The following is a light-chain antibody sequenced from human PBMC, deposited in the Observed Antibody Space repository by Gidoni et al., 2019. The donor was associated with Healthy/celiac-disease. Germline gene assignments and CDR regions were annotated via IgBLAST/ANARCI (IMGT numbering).Light chain of an antibody. V-gene: IGKV1-39*01. CDR2: AAS. CDR1: QSISSY. J-gene: IGKJ1*01. Sequence: DIQMTKSPSSLSASVGDRVTITCRASQSISSYLTWYQQKPGKAPKLLIYAASSLQSGVPSRFGGSGSVTDFTLTISSLQPEDFATYYCQQSYSTPWTFGQGTKVEIK. CDR3: QQSYSTPWT.